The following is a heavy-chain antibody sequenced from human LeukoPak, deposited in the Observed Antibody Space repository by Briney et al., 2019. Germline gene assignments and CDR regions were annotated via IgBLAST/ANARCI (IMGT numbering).Heavy chain of an antibody. CDR1: GFTFSSYS. V-gene: IGHV3-48*01. J-gene: IGHJ5*02. Sequence: AGGSLRLSCAASGFTFSSYSMNWVRQAPGKGLEWVSYISSSGSTIYYADSVKGRFTISRDNAKNSLYLQMNSLRAEDTAVYYCARDPDIVVVPAAEPWGQGTLVTVSS. D-gene: IGHD2-2*01. CDR2: ISSSGSTI. CDR3: ARDPDIVVVPAAEP.